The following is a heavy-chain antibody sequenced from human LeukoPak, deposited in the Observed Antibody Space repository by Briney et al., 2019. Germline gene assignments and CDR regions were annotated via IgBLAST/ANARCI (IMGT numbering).Heavy chain of an antibody. D-gene: IGHD3-16*01. CDR3: ASLISSIDY. J-gene: IGHJ4*02. CDR2: IIPILGIA. CDR1: GGTFSSYA. V-gene: IGHV1-69*04. Sequence: SVKVSCKASGGTFSSYAISWVRQAPGQGLEWMGRIIPILGIANYAQKFQGRVTITADRSTSTAYMELSSLRSEDTAVYYCASLISSIDYWGQGTLVTVSS.